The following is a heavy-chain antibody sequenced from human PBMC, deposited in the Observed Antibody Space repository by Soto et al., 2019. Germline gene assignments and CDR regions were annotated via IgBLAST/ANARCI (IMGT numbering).Heavy chain of an antibody. D-gene: IGHD2-15*01. CDR3: ARDQGRGCSGGRCFYAPLDY. J-gene: IGHJ4*02. CDR1: GYSFTSYG. Sequence: ASVKVSCKASGYSFTSYGFSWVRQAPGQGLEWMGWISTYNGNTYYAQKFQGRVTMTTDTSTSTAYMELRSLRSDDTAVYYCARDQGRGCSGGRCFYAPLDYWGQGALVTVSS. V-gene: IGHV1-18*01. CDR2: ISTYNGNT.